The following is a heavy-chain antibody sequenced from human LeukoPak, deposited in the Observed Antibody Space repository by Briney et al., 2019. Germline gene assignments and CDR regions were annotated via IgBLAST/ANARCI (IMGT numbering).Heavy chain of an antibody. J-gene: IGHJ4*02. CDR1: GFTFNGYR. CDR2: INGDGSST. CDR3: ARAFKIVGAYGY. Sequence: GGPVRFPGAASGFTFNGYRWHWPPKAQGKGLVGLSRINGDGSSTSYADSVKGRFTISRDNAKNTLYLQMNSLRAEDTAVYYCARAFKIVGAYGYWGQGTLVTVSS. V-gene: IGHV3-74*01. D-gene: IGHD1-26*01.